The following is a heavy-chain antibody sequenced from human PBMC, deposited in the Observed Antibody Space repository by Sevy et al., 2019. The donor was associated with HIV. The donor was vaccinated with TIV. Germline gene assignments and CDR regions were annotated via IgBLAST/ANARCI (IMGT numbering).Heavy chain of an antibody. J-gene: IGHJ6*02. CDR3: ARTQGVPVGDVYYYYYGMDV. CDR2: ISSSSSYI. Sequence: GGSLRLSCAASGFTFSSYSMNWVRQAPGKGLEWVSSISSSSSYIYYADSVKGRFTISRDNAKNSLYLQMNSLRAEDTAVYYCARTQGVPVGDVYYYYYGMDVWGQGTTVTVSS. V-gene: IGHV3-21*01. CDR1: GFTFSSYS. D-gene: IGHD2-2*01.